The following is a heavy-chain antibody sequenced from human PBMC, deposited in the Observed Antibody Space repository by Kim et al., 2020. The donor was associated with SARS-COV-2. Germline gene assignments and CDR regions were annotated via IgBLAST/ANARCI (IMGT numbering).Heavy chain of an antibody. CDR2: FYHSGGT. CDR3: ARGYSSSCSGGSLFVL. Sequence: SETLSLTCTVSGASFSSYYWSWIRQPPGKGLEWIAYFYHSGGTNYNPSLKSRVTMSIDTTKNQLSLKLSSVTAADTAIYFCARGYSSSCSGGSLFVLWCR. D-gene: IGHD6-13*01. V-gene: IGHV4-59*12. CDR1: GASFSSYY. J-gene: IGHJ2*01.